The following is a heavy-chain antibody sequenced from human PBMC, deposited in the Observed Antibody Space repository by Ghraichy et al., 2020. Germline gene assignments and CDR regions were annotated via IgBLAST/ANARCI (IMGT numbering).Heavy chain of an antibody. CDR2: IYYSGST. Sequence: SETPSLTCTVSGGSISSGGYYWSWIRQHPGKGLEWIGYIYYSGSTYYNPSLKSRVTISVDTSKNQFSLKLSSVTAADTAVYYCAGERGYSGYDHFDYWGQGTLVTVSS. D-gene: IGHD5-12*01. V-gene: IGHV4-31*03. CDR3: AGERGYSGYDHFDY. J-gene: IGHJ4*02. CDR1: GGSISSGGYY.